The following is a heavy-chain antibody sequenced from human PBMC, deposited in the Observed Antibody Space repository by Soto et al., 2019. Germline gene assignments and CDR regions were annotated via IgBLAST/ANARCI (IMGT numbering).Heavy chain of an antibody. CDR1: DDSINSDKYY. CDR3: ARLGAFVEMATSGTDY. J-gene: IGHJ4*02. Sequence: SETLSLTCSVSDDSINSDKYYWGWIRQPPGKGLEWIGSIYYSGSTYYNPSLKSRVTISVDTSKNQFSLKLSSVTAADTAVYYCARLGAFVEMATSGTDYWGQGTLVTVSS. V-gene: IGHV4-39*01. D-gene: IGHD1-26*01. CDR2: IYYSGST.